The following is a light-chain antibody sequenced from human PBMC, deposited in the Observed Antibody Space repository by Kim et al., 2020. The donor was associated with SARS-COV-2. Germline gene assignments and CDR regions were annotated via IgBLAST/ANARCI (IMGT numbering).Light chain of an antibody. CDR2: GAS. CDR1: QSVGSN. V-gene: IGKV3-15*01. J-gene: IGKJ4*01. CDR3: QQYINRLT. Sequence: EIVMTQSPATLSVSPGERATLSCRASQSVGSNLAWYQQKPGQAPRLLISGASTRATGIPARFSGSGSGTEFTLTISSLQSEDFAVYYCQQYINRLTFGGGTKVDIK.